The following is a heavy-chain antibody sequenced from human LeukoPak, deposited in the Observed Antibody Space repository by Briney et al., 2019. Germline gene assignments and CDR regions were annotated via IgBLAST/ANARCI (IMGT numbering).Heavy chain of an antibody. V-gene: IGHV3-11*06. CDR2: ISSSSSYT. CDR1: GFTFSDYY. D-gene: IGHD5-12*01. CDR3: ARAVYSGYDLIFYFDY. Sequence: GPLRLSCAASGFTFSDYYMSWIRQAPGKGLEWVSYISSSSSYTNYADSVKGRFTISRDNAKNSLYLQMNSLRAEDTAVYYCARAVYSGYDLIFYFDYWGQGTLVTVSS. J-gene: IGHJ4*02.